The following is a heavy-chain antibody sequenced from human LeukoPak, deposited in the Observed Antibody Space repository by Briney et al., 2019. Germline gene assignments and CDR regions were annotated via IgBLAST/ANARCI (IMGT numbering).Heavy chain of an antibody. J-gene: IGHJ4*02. Sequence: GRSLRPSCAASGFTFSSYWMSWVRQAPEKGLEWVANINQGGSEKYYVDSVRSRFTISRDNAKNSLYLQMNSLRADDTAVYYCARDVTALDSWGQGTLVTVSS. CDR1: GFTFSSYW. D-gene: IGHD2-2*01. CDR2: INQGGSEK. CDR3: ARDVTALDS. V-gene: IGHV3-7*01.